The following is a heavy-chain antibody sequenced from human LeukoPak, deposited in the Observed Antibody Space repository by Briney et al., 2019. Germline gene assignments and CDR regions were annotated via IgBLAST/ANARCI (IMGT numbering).Heavy chain of an antibody. D-gene: IGHD6-6*01. CDR1: GFTFSSYW. J-gene: IGHJ6*03. CDR3: ARVTWYSSSYYYYYYMDV. V-gene: IGHV3-7*04. CDR2: IKQDGGEK. Sequence: GGSLRLSCAASGFTFSSYWMSWVRQAPGKGLEWVANIKQDGGEKYYVDSVKGRFTISRDNAKNSLYLQMNSLRAEDTAVYYCARVTWYSSSYYYYYYMDVWGKGTTVTVSS.